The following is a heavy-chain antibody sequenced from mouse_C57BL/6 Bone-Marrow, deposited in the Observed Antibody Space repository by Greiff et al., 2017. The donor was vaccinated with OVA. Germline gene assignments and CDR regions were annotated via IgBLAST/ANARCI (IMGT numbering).Heavy chain of an antibody. CDR2: INYDGSST. CDR1: GFTFSDYY. Sequence: EVNVVESEGGLVQPGSSMKLSCTASGFTFSDYYMAWVRQVPEKGLEWVANINYDGSSTYYLDSLKSRFIISRDNAKNILYLQMSSLKSEDTATYYCARGEYYGRGAPFDDWGQGTTLTVSS. V-gene: IGHV5-16*01. J-gene: IGHJ2*01. D-gene: IGHD1-1*01. CDR3: ARGEYYGRGAPFDD.